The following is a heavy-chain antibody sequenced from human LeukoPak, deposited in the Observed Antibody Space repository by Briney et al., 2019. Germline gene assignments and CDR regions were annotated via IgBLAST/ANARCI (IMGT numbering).Heavy chain of an antibody. J-gene: IGHJ4*02. CDR1: EFIVSANY. V-gene: IGHV3-23*01. D-gene: IGHD3-10*01. Sequence: PGGSLRLSCAASEFIVSANYMSWVRQAPGKGLEWVSAISGSGGSTYYADSVKGRFTISRDNSKNTLYLQMNSLRAEDTAVYYCAKDRFGELWKYYFDYWGQGTLVTVSS. CDR3: AKDRFGELWKYYFDY. CDR2: ISGSGGST.